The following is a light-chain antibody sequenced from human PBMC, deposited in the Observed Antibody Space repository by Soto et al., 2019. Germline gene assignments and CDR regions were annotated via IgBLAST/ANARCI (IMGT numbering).Light chain of an antibody. CDR2: DVT. CDR3: SSYRSSSTFVV. J-gene: IGLJ2*01. Sequence: QSALTQPASVSGSPGQSITISCTGTSSGVGGYNYVSWYQQHPGKAPKLMIYDVTNRPSGVSNRFSGSKSGNTASLTISGLQAEEDADYYCSSYRSSSTFVVFGGGTKLTVL. V-gene: IGLV2-14*01. CDR1: SSGVGGYNY.